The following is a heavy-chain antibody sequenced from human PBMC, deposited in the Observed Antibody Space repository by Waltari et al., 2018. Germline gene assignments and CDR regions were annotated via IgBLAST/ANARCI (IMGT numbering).Heavy chain of an antibody. CDR2: FDPEDGET. J-gene: IGHJ3*01. CDR1: GYSLTELS. V-gene: IGHV1-24*01. CDR3: AKERAPRYYDSGDYIHALVV. D-gene: IGHD3-22*01. Sequence: QVQLVQSGAEMKKPGASMKVSCKVSGYSLTELSMHWLRQAPGKGLEWMGGFDPEDGETIYAQKVQGRVTMTEDTSTDTAFMELSSLRSEDTALYYCAKERAPRYYDSGDYIHALVVWGQGTMVTVSS.